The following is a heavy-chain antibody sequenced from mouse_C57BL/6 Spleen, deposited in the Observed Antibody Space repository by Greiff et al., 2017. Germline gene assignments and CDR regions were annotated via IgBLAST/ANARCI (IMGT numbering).Heavy chain of an antibody. Sequence: EVQLQQSGPELVKPGASVKISCKASGYTFTDYYMNWVKQSHGKSLEWIGDINPNNGGTSYNQKFKGKATLTVDKSSSTAYMERRSLTSEDSAVYYCASPYYSKIDYYAMDYWGQGTSVTVSS. D-gene: IGHD2-5*01. CDR3: ASPYYSKIDYYAMDY. J-gene: IGHJ4*01. CDR2: INPNNGGT. V-gene: IGHV1-26*01. CDR1: GYTFTDYY.